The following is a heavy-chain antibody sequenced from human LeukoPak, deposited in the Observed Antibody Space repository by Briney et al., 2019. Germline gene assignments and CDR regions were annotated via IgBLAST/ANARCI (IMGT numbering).Heavy chain of an antibody. J-gene: IGHJ4*02. Sequence: PSETLSLTCTVSGGSISSSSYYWGWIRQPPGKGLEWIGSIYYSGSTYYNPSLKSRVTMSLDESSNQLSLKLTSVTAADTAIYYCSRESGAFCPFGYWGQGTLVIVPS. V-gene: IGHV4-39*07. CDR3: SRESGAFCPFGY. CDR2: IYYSGST. D-gene: IGHD1-26*01. CDR1: GGSISSSSYY.